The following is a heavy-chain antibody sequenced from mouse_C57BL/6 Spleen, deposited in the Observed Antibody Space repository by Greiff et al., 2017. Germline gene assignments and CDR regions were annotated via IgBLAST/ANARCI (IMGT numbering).Heavy chain of an antibody. Sequence: EVQLQQSGAELVKPGASVKLSCTASGFNIKDYYMHWVKQRTEQGLEWIGRIDPEDGETKYAPKFQGKATVAADTSANTGYLQLSSLTSEDAAVYYCATVVSLYYYAMGYWGQRTSVTVSS. CDR2: IDPEDGET. V-gene: IGHV14-2*01. CDR1: GFNIKDYY. CDR3: ATVVSLYYYAMGY. J-gene: IGHJ4*01. D-gene: IGHD1-1*01.